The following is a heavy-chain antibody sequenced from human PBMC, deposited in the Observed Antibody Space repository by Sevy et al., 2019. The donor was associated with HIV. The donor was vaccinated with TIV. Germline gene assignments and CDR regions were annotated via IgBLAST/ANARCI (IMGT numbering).Heavy chain of an antibody. D-gene: IGHD3-16*01. V-gene: IGHV3-21*01. J-gene: IGHJ5*02. CDR3: AKERDVFWFDP. CDR2: ITGSSTNI. Sequence: GGSLRHSCEASGFTFTYFSMYWVRQAPGKGLEWVASITGSSTNIYYSDSVKGRFTISRDNDKKSLYLQMNSLRVEDTAVYYCAKERDVFWFDPWGQGSLVTVSS. CDR1: GFTFTYFS.